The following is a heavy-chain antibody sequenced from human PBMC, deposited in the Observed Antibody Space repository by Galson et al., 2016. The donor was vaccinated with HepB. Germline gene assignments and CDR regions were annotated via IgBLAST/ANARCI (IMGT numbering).Heavy chain of an antibody. Sequence: SLRLSCAASGFTFSSYAMHWVRQAPGKGLEWVAVISFDGSNKYYADSVKGRFIISRDNSKNTLYLQMNSLRAEDTAVYYCARAPLEMATIQRGYFDYWGQGTLVTVSS. D-gene: IGHD5-24*01. V-gene: IGHV3-30-3*01. CDR1: GFTFSSYA. CDR2: ISFDGSNK. J-gene: IGHJ4*02. CDR3: ARAPLEMATIQRGYFDY.